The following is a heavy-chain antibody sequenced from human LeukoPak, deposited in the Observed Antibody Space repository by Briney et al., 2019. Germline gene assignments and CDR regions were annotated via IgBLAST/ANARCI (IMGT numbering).Heavy chain of an antibody. CDR3: ARGYGYSHY. CDR2: IKQEGSEK. J-gene: IGHJ4*02. D-gene: IGHD5-18*01. Sequence: PGGSLRLSCAASGFTFSSYWMSWVRQAPGKGLEGVANIKQEGSEKYYVDSVKGRFTISRDNAKNSLYLQMKSLRAEDTAVYYCARGYGYSHYWGQGTLVTVSS. CDR1: GFTFSSYW. V-gene: IGHV3-7*01.